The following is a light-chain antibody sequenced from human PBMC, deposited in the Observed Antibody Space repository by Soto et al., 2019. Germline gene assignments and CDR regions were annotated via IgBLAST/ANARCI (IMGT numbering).Light chain of an antibody. V-gene: IGLV2-14*01. J-gene: IGLJ2*01. CDR2: EVT. CDR3: TSHPTTSTLV. CDR1: SSDVGDYKY. Sequence: QSVLTQPASVSGSPGQSITISCTGTSSDVGDYKYVSWYQHHPGKAPKLMIYEVTNRPSWVSNRFTGSKSGNTASLTISGLQAEDEGDYYCTSHPTTSTLVFGGGTKLTVL.